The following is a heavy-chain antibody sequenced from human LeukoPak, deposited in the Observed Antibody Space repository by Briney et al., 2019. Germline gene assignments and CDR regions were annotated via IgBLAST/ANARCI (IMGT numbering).Heavy chain of an antibody. Sequence: GGSLRLSCAASGSTFSSYAMSWVRQAPGKGLEWVSAISGSGGSTYYADSVKGRFTISRDNSKNTLYLQMNSLRAEDTAVYYCAKDPISTIFHWFDPWGQGTLVTVSS. CDR1: GSTFSSYA. D-gene: IGHD3-3*01. J-gene: IGHJ5*02. V-gene: IGHV3-23*01. CDR2: ISGSGGST. CDR3: AKDPISTIFHWFDP.